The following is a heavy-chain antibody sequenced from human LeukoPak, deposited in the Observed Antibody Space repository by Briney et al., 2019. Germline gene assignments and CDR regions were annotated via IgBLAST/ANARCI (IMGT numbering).Heavy chain of an antibody. CDR2: INPNSGGT. D-gene: IGHD3-10*01. CDR3: VRPPGVRGHGHFDY. Sequence: GASVKVSCKASGYTFTGYYMHWVRQAPGQGLEWMGWINPNSGGTNYAQKFQGRVTMTRDTSISTAYMELSRLRSDDTAVYYCVRPPGVRGHGHFDYWGQGTLVTVSS. V-gene: IGHV1-2*02. CDR1: GYTFTGYY. J-gene: IGHJ4*02.